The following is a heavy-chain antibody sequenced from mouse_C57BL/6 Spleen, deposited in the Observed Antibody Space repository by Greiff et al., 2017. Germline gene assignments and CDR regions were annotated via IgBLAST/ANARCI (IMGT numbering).Heavy chain of an antibody. V-gene: IGHV1-18*01. CDR3: ARQGADYDDYFDY. J-gene: IGHJ2*01. D-gene: IGHD2-4*01. CDR1: GYTFTDYN. Sequence: VQLQQSGPELVKPGASVKIPCTASGYTFTDYNMDWVKQSHGKSLEWIGDINPNNGGTIYNQKFKGKATLTVDKSSRTAYMGLRSLTSEDTAVYYCARQGADYDDYFDYWGQGTTLTVSS. CDR2: INPNNGGT.